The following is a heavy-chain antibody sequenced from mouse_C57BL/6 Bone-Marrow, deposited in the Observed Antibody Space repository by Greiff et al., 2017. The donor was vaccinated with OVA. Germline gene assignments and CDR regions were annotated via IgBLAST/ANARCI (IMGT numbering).Heavy chain of an antibody. CDR3: ARGDYGNYPYYAMDY. Sequence: QVQLQQPGAELVRPGSSVKLSCKASGYTFTSYWMPWVKQRPIQGLEWIGNIDPSDSETHYNQKFKDKATLTVDKSSSTAYMQLSSLTSEDSAVYYCARGDYGNYPYYAMDYWGQGTSVTVSS. J-gene: IGHJ4*01. CDR2: IDPSDSET. CDR1: GYTFTSYW. V-gene: IGHV1-52*01. D-gene: IGHD2-1*01.